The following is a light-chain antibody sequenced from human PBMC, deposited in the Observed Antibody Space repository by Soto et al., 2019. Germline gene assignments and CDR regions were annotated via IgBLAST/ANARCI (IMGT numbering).Light chain of an antibody. CDR2: EDT. J-gene: IGLJ2*01. CDR3: QAYDSSDVV. Sequence: SYELTQPSSVSVSPGQTAIITCSGHKLGDKYVSWYQQRPGQSPVLVICEDTKRPSGSPERFSASNSGNTATLTISGTQAMDEADYYCQAYDSSDVVFGGGTKVTVL. V-gene: IGLV3-1*01. CDR1: KLGDKY.